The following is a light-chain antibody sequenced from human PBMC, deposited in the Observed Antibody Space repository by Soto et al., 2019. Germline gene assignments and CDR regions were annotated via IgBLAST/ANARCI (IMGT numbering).Light chain of an antibody. CDR3: QSYDSSLSGPVV. J-gene: IGLJ2*01. V-gene: IGLV1-40*01. CDR1: KSNIGSVYD. CDR2: GNN. Sequence: QAVLTQPPSVSGAPGQRVTISCTGTKSNIGSVYDVHWYQHLPGTAPKLLISGNNNRPSGVPDRFSASKSGTSASLAITGLQAEDEADYYCQSYDSSLSGPVVFGGGTQLTVL.